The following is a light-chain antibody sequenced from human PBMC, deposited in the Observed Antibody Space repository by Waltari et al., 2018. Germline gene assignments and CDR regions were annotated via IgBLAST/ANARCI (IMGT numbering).Light chain of an antibody. CDR3: QQRSNWYT. Sequence: EIVLTQSPATLSLSPGERATLSCRASQSVSSYLAWYQQKPGQAPRLLIYAASNRATGIPARFSGSGSGTDFTLTISSREPEDFAVYYCQQRSNWYTFGQGTKLEIK. CDR2: AAS. CDR1: QSVSSY. J-gene: IGKJ2*01. V-gene: IGKV3-11*01.